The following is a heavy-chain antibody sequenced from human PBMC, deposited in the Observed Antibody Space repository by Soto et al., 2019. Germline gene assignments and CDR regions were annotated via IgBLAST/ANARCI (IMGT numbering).Heavy chain of an antibody. V-gene: IGHV3-23*01. D-gene: IGHD3-10*01. CDR2: ISGSGGST. CDR1: GFTFSSYA. J-gene: IGHJ4*02. Sequence: GGSLRLSCAASGFTFSSYAMSWVRQAPGKGLEWVSAISGSGGSTYYADSVKGRFTISRDNSKNTLYLQMNSLRAEDTAVYYCAKDREYYGSGSYIPAPFDYWGQGTLVTVSS. CDR3: AKDREYYGSGSYIPAPFDY.